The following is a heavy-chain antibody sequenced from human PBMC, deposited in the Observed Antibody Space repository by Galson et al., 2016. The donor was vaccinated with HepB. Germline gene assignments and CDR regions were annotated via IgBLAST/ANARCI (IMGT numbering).Heavy chain of an antibody. Sequence: SLRLSCADSAFTFRNSWMSWIRPAPGTGLAWVANIQQDGSANHYVDSVKGRFTISRDNAKNSLSLQMNSLRAEDTAVYYCARGRSILERGWYWFDPWGQGTLVTVSS. CDR3: ARGRSILERGWYWFDP. V-gene: IGHV3-7*04. CDR1: AFTFRNSW. J-gene: IGHJ5*02. D-gene: IGHD6-19*01. CDR2: IQQDGSAN.